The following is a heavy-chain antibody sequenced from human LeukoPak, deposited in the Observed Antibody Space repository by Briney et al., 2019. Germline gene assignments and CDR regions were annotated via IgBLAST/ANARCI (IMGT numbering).Heavy chain of an antibody. J-gene: IGHJ4*02. CDR1: GFSVRNNY. D-gene: IGHD4-11*01. V-gene: IGHV3-53*03. Sequence: GVSLRLSCAASGFSVRNNYMCWVPQPPGKGLEWVSDNFLTGTPGYADSVKGRFTISRDNAKNIVYLQMNGRRPEDKAVYYCERGQSRWGQGTLVSVSS. CDR2: NFLTGTP. CDR3: ERGQSR.